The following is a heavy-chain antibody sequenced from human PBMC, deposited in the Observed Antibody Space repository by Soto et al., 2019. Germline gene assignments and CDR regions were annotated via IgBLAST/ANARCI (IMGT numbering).Heavy chain of an antibody. V-gene: IGHV3-30-3*01. D-gene: IGHD3-10*01. CDR2: ISYDGSNK. Sequence: QVQLVESGGGVVQPGRSLRLSCAASGFTFSSYAMHWVRQAPGKGLEWVAVISYDGSNKYYADSVKGRFTISRDNSKNTLYLQMNSLRAEDTAVYYCAKELLRLGESLERYFDYWGQGTLVTVSS. J-gene: IGHJ4*02. CDR3: AKELLRLGESLERYFDY. CDR1: GFTFSSYA.